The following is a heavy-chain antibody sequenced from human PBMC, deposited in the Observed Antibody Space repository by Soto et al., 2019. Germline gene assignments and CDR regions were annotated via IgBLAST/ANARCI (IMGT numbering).Heavy chain of an antibody. D-gene: IGHD6-19*01. CDR1: GRSVSSGGYY. CDR2: IYHIGSP. Sequence: SETLSLTCTVSGRSVSSGGYYWTWIRQHPGKGLAWIGYIYHIGSPSYNPSLKSRLSMSLDTSKNQFSLNLTSVTAADTAIYYCVRDRALDSSGHWFDSWGQGTLVTVSS. CDR3: VRDRALDSSGHWFDS. J-gene: IGHJ5*01. V-gene: IGHV4-31*03.